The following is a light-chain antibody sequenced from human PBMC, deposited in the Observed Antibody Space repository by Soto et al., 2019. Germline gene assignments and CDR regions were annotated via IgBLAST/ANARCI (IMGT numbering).Light chain of an antibody. J-gene: IGLJ1*01. V-gene: IGLV2-23*01. CDR2: EGS. CDR3: CSYAGSSTAYV. CDR1: SSDVGSYNL. Sequence: QSALTQPASVSVSPVQSITISCTGTSSDVGSYNLVSWYQQHPGKAPKLMIYEGSKRPSGVSNRFSGSKSGNTASLTISGLQAEDEADYYCCSYAGSSTAYVFGTGTKLTVL.